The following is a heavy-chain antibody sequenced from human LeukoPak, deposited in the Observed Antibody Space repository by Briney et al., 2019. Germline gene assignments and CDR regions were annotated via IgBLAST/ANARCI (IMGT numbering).Heavy chain of an antibody. CDR2: IYYSGST. V-gene: IGHV4-59*01. J-gene: IGHJ5*02. Sequence: LETLSLTCTVSGGSISSYYWSWIRQPPGKGLEWIGYIYYSGSTNYNPSLKSRVTISVDTSKNQFSLKLSSVTAADTAVYYCARERLLWFRELGWFDPWGQGTLVTVSS. CDR3: ARERLLWFRELGWFDP. D-gene: IGHD3-10*01. CDR1: GGSISSYY.